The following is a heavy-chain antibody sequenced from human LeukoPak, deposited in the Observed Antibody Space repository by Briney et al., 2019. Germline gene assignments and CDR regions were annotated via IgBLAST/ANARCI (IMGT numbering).Heavy chain of an antibody. V-gene: IGHV1-69*05. CDR2: IIPIFGTA. J-gene: IGHJ4*02. CDR1: GGTFSSYA. CDR3: ARDLGDGYNPFDY. Sequence: APVKVSCKASGGTFSSYAISWVRQAPGQGLEWMGRIIPIFGTANYAQKFQGRVTITTDESTSTAYMELSSLRSEDTAVYYCARDLGDGYNPFDYWGQGTLVTVSS. D-gene: IGHD5-24*01.